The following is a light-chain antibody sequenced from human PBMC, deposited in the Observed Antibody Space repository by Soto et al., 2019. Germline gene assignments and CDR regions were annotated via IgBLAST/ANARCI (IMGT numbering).Light chain of an antibody. V-gene: IGKV3-15*01. J-gene: IGKJ2*01. CDR2: GAA. CDR3: QQSNNWPPYT. CDR1: QSVGSD. Sequence: EIVMTQSPATLSVSPGERATLSCRASQSVGSDLAWSQQRPGQAPRLVIFGAATRATGSPARFSGSGSGTAFTLPISSLEPEDLAVYYCQQSNNWPPYTSSQGTQLEIK.